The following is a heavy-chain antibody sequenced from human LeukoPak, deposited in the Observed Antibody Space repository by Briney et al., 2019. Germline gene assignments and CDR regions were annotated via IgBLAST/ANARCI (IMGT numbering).Heavy chain of an antibody. Sequence: GGSLRLSCPASGFTFNNYAMSWVRQAPGKGLEWVAVIWYDGSNKYYADSVKGRFTISRDNSKTTLYLQMNSLRAEATAVYYCARASGIAAIVRYGMDVWGQGTTVTVSS. V-gene: IGHV3-33*08. CDR1: GFTFNNYA. CDR2: IWYDGSNK. D-gene: IGHD6-13*01. J-gene: IGHJ6*02. CDR3: ARASGIAAIVRYGMDV.